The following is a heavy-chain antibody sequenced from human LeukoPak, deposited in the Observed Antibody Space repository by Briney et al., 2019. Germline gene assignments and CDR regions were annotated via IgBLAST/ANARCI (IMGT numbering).Heavy chain of an antibody. Sequence: GGSLSLSCAASGFTFSSYGMPWVRQAPGKGLEWVAFIRYDGNTTYYTDSVKGRFTISRDNSKNTLYLQMNSLRGEDTAVYYCAKDGGSSWMNWFDPWGQGILVTVSS. J-gene: IGHJ5*02. CDR2: IRYDGNTT. D-gene: IGHD6-13*01. V-gene: IGHV3-30*02. CDR3: AKDGGSSWMNWFDP. CDR1: GFTFSSYG.